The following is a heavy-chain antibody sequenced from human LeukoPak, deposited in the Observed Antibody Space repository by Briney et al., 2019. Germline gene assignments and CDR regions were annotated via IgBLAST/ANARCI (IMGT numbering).Heavy chain of an antibody. V-gene: IGHV3-9*01. J-gene: IGHJ4*02. Sequence: GGSLRLSCAASGFTFDDYAMHWVRQAPGKGLEWVSGISWNSGSIGYADSVKGRFTTSRDNAKNSLYLQMNSLRAEDTALYYCAKDISGSGRYYFDYWGQGTLVTVSS. CDR1: GFTFDDYA. D-gene: IGHD3-10*01. CDR3: AKDISGSGRYYFDY. CDR2: ISWNSGSI.